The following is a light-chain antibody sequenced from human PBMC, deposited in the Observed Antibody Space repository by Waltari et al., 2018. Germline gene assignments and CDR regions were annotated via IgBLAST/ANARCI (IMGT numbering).Light chain of an antibody. Sequence: EIVIPPSPATLSLSTGASATLSCRASQSVISSWAWYQQKPGQAPRHLICGASSNAAGIPDRVSGSCSGTDFTLTISSLEPEDVAVYYCLQRSNWPLTFGGGTKVEIK. CDR2: GAS. CDR3: LQRSNWPLT. J-gene: IGKJ4*01. V-gene: IGKV3-15*01. CDR1: QSVISS.